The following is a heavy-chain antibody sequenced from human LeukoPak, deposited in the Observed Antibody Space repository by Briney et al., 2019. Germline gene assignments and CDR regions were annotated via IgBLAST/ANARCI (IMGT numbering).Heavy chain of an antibody. CDR3: ARDRSSSWSFDS. CDR1: GFTFSTYW. Sequence: GGSLRLSRAASGFTFSTYWMHWVRQAPGKGLLWVSRINSDGSTSSYADSVKGRFTISRDNAKNTLYLQMNSLRVDDTAVYYCARDRSSSWSFDSWGQGTLVSVSS. J-gene: IGHJ4*02. V-gene: IGHV3-74*01. D-gene: IGHD6-13*01. CDR2: INSDGSTS.